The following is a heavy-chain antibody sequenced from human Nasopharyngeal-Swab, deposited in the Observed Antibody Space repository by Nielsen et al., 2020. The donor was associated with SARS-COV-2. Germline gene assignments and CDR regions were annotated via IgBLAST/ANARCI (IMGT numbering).Heavy chain of an antibody. V-gene: IGHV4-39*07. J-gene: IGHJ6*03. CDR3: ARERGRGGIWNYYYYYMDV. D-gene: IGHD3-10*01. Sequence: IRQSPGKGLERIGSIYYSGSTYYNPPLKSRVTISVDTSKNQFSLKLSSVTAADTAVYYCARERGRGGIWNYYYYYMDVWGKGTTVTVSS. CDR2: IYYSGST.